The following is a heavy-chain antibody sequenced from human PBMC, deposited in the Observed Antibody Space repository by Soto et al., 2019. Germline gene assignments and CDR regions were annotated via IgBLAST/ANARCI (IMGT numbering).Heavy chain of an antibody. J-gene: IGHJ4*02. D-gene: IGHD3-10*01. V-gene: IGHV1-69*01. CDR2: IIPIFGTG. CDR3: ARSKGSGSYYNGFDY. Sequence: QVQLVQSGAEVKKPGSSVKVSCKASGGTFSSYAISWVRQAPGQGLEWKGGIIPIFGTGNYAQKFQGRVTITADESTSTAYMELSSLRSEDTAVYYCARSKGSGSYYNGFDYWGQGTLVTVSS. CDR1: GGTFSSYA.